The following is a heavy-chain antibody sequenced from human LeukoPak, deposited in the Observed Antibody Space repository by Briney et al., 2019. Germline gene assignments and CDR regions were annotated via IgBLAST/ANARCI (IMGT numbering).Heavy chain of an antibody. Sequence: SETLSLTCTVSGYSISSGYYWGWIRQPPGKGLEWIGSISYSGNTYHNPSLKSRVTISLDTAKNQFSLKVISVTAADTAVYYCARDWGSSSGVFDFWGQGTLVTVFS. J-gene: IGHJ4*02. CDR3: ARDWGSSSGVFDF. CDR2: ISYSGNT. V-gene: IGHV4-38-2*02. D-gene: IGHD6-6*01. CDR1: GYSISSGYY.